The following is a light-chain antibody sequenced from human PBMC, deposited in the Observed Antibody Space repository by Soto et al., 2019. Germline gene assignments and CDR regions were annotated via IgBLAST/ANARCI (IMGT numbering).Light chain of an antibody. CDR3: QSYDGNNVL. CDR1: SGSIASNH. J-gene: IGLJ2*01. V-gene: IGLV6-57*04. CDR2: KNN. Sequence: NFMLTQPHSVSESPGKTVTSSCTRSSGSIASNHVQWYQQRPGSAPTTVIYKNNQRPSGVPDRFSGSIDSSSNSASLTISGLKTEDEADYYCQSYDGNNVLFGGRTKLPV.